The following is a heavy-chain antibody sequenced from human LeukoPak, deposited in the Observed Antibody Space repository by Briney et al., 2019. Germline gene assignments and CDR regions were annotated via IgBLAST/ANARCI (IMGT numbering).Heavy chain of an antibody. V-gene: IGHV4-30-2*01. CDR3: ARGEDYYDSSGPSPDAFDI. D-gene: IGHD3-22*01. Sequence: PSETLSLTCAVSGGSISSGGYSWSWIRQPPGKGLEWIGYIYHSGSTYYNPSLKSRVTISVDRSKNQFSLKLSSVTAADTAVYYCARGEDYYDSSGPSPDAFDIWGQGTMVTVSS. CDR2: IYHSGST. CDR1: GGSISSGGYS. J-gene: IGHJ3*02.